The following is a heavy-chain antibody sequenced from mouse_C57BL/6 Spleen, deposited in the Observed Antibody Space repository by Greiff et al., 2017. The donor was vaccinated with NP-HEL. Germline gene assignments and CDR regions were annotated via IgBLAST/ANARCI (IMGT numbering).Heavy chain of an antibody. CDR1: GYSFTGYY. J-gene: IGHJ2*01. V-gene: IGHV1-42*01. CDR2: INPSTGGT. D-gene: IGHD2-9*01. Sequence: EVQLQQSGPELVKPGASVKISCKASGYSFTGYYMNWVKQSPEKSLEWIGEINPSTGGTTYNQKFKAKATLTVDKSSSTAYMQLKSLTSEDSAVYYCAREEGAYYGYRYYFDYWGQGTTLTVSS. CDR3: AREEGAYYGYRYYFDY.